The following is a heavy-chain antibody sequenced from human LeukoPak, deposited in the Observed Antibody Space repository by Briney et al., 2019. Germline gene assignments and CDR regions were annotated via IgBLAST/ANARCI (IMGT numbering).Heavy chain of an antibody. CDR2: IYYSGST. D-gene: IGHD2-15*01. CDR1: GCTISSYY. V-gene: IGHV4-59*01. CDR3: ARGGDCSGGSCYQATYFDD. Sequence: SETLSLTCTVSGCTISSYYWSWIRQPPGKGLEWIGYIYYSGSTNYNPSLKSRVTISVDTSKNQCFLKLSSVAAAETAVYYCARGGDCSGGSCYQATYFDDWGQGTLVTVSS. J-gene: IGHJ4*02.